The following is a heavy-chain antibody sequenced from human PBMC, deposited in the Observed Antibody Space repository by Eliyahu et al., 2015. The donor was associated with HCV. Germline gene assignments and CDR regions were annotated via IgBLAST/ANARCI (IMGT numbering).Heavy chain of an antibody. J-gene: IGHJ6*02. CDR1: GGSISSGXYX. CDR3: AREGCSGGSCVSEWGYYYGMDV. CDR2: IYTTWGXT. D-gene: IGHD2-15*01. Sequence: QVQLQESGPGLVKPSQTLSLTCXVXGGSISSGXYXXXWIRXPAGKGLEWIGRIYTTWGXTNYNPSLKSRVTISVDTSKNQFSLKLSSVTAADTAVYYCAREGCSGGSCVSEWGYYYGMDVWGQGTTVTVSS. V-gene: IGHV4-61*02.